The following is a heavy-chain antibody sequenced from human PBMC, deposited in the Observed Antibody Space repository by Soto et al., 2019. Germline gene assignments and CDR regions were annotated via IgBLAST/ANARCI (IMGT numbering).Heavy chain of an antibody. J-gene: IGHJ4*02. CDR2: ISSNGGNT. CDR1: GFTFNTFA. Sequence: VQLMESGGTLVQPGGSLRLSCSASGFTFNTFAMHWVRQTPGKGLEFVSAISSNGGNTYYADSVKGRFAISRDNSKNTLYLQMYSLRPEDTALYYCVKEGYMRSDWYGQFDCWGQGTLVTVSS. D-gene: IGHD6-19*01. V-gene: IGHV3-64D*06. CDR3: VKEGYMRSDWYGQFDC.